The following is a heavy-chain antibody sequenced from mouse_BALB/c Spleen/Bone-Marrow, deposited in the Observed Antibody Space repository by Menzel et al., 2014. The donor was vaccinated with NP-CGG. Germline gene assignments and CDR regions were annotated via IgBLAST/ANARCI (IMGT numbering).Heavy chain of an antibody. D-gene: IGHD2-1*01. Sequence: EVQLQPSGPELVKPGASVKMSCKASGYTFTSYVMHWVKQKPGQGLEWIGYINPNNGGSKYNEKFKGKATLTSDKSSSTAYMELSSLTSEDSAVYYCARGKTWAMDYWGQGTSVTVSS. CDR2: INPNNGGS. CDR1: GYTFTSYV. J-gene: IGHJ4*01. CDR3: ARGKTWAMDY. V-gene: IGHV1-14*01.